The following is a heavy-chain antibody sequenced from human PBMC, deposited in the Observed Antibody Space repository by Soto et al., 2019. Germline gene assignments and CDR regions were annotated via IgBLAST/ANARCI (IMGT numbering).Heavy chain of an antibody. V-gene: IGHV1-69*18. CDR2: IIPIFGTT. D-gene: IGHD6-13*01. Sequence: QVQLVQSGAEVKKPGSSVKVSCKASGGTFGSYAINWVRQAPGQGLEWMGIIIPIFGTTKYAQNSQGRVTITADDSARTVDMELTNLGAEDTAVYYCARGIAAAGTYWDYWGQGTRVTVPS. CDR3: ARGIAAAGTYWDY. CDR1: GGTFGSYA. J-gene: IGHJ4*02.